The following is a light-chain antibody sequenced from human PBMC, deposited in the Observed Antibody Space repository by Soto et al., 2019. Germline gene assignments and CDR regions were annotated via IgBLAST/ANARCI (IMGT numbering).Light chain of an antibody. CDR3: QQYNNWPIT. Sequence: EIVLTQSPVTLSLSPWERATLSCRASQSVSSSYLAWYQQKPGQAPRLLIYGASRRATGVPDRFSGSGSGTDFTLTISRLEPEDFAVYYCQQYNNWPITFGQGTRLEIK. V-gene: IGKV3-20*01. CDR1: QSVSSSY. J-gene: IGKJ5*01. CDR2: GAS.